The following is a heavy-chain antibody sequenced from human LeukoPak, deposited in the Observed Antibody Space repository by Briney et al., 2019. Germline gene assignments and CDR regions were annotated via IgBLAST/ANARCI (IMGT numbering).Heavy chain of an antibody. J-gene: IGHJ4*02. CDR3: ARELAAAGHADY. V-gene: IGHV4-4*07. Sequence: PSETLSLTCTVSGASISGYYWSWIRQPAGKGLEWIGRIYTIGSTNHNPSLKSRVTMSVDTSKNQFSLNLTSVTAADTAVYYCARELAAAGHADYWGQGTLVTVSS. D-gene: IGHD6-13*01. CDR2: IYTIGST. CDR1: GASISGYY.